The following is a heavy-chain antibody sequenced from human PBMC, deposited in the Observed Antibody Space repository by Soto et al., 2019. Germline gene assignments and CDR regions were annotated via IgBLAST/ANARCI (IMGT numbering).Heavy chain of an antibody. Sequence: EVQLVQSGAEVKKPGESLKISCKGSGYSFINYWIGWVRQMPGKGLEWMGIIYPADSDTRYSPSFQGHVTISADKSISIAYLQWSSLKASDTAMYYCARLYSRSSGRYFDYWGQGTLVTVSS. CDR3: ARLYSRSSGRYFDY. CDR2: IYPADSDT. CDR1: GYSFINYW. D-gene: IGHD6-6*01. J-gene: IGHJ4*02. V-gene: IGHV5-51*01.